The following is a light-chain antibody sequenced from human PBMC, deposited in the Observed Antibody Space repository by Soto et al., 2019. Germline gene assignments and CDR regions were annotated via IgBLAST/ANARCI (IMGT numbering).Light chain of an antibody. CDR1: SSDVGGYNY. Sequence: SVLTQPASVSGSPGQSITISCTGTSSDVGGYNYVSWYQQQHPGKAPKLLIFDVSNRPSGVSNRFSGSKSANTASLTISGLQSEDEADYYCSSYTSSSTYVFGTGTKVTVL. J-gene: IGLJ1*01. CDR2: DVS. V-gene: IGLV2-14*03. CDR3: SSYTSSSTYV.